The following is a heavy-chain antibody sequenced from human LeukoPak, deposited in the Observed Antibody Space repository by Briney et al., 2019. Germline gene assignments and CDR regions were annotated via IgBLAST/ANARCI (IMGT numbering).Heavy chain of an antibody. CDR2: INHSGST. D-gene: IGHD6-13*01. CDR1: GGSFSGYY. CDR3: ARVLPIAAAYFDY. J-gene: IGHJ4*02. V-gene: IGHV4-34*01. Sequence: PSETLSLTCAVSGGSFSGYYWSWIRQPPGKGLEWVGEINHSGSTNYNPSLKSRVTISVDTSKNQFSLKLSSVAAADTAVYYCARVLPIAAAYFDYWGQGTLVTVSS.